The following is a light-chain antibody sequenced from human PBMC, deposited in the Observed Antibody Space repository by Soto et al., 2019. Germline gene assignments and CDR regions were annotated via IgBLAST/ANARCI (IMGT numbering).Light chain of an antibody. V-gene: IGKV3-20*01. CDR2: GAS. J-gene: IGKJ2*01. CDR3: RQYGSSPSYT. CDR1: QSVSSSSY. Sequence: EIVLTQSPGTLSLSPGERATLSCRASQSVSSSSYLAWYQQTPGKAPRLLIYGASSRATGIPDRFSGSGSATDFTLTISRLEPEDFAVYYCRQYGSSPSYTFGQGTKLEIK.